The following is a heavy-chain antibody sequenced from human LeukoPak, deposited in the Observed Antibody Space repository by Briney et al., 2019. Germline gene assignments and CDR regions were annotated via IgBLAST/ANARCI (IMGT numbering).Heavy chain of an antibody. Sequence: GGSLRLPCAASGFTFADFYMNWVRQAPGKGLEWVSWISPTSSYMYYADSVKGRFTISRDNAKNSLYLQMNSLRAEDTALYYCAKGPFFSSSDTCGMDVWGQGTTVTVSS. V-gene: IGHV3-21*04. CDR1: GFTFADFY. CDR3: AKGPFFSSSDTCGMDV. CDR2: ISPTSSYM. J-gene: IGHJ6*02. D-gene: IGHD6-13*01.